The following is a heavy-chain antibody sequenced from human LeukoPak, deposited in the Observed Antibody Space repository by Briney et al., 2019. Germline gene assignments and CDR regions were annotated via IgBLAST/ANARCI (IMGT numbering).Heavy chain of an antibody. Sequence: QPGGSLRLSCAASGFTFSNYGMSWVRPAPGKGLAWVSAISGSGGSTYYADSVKGRFPISRDNSKNTLYLQMNSLRAEDTAVYYCAKDCTNGVCYALDIWGQGTMVTVSS. J-gene: IGHJ3*02. CDR3: AKDCTNGVCYALDI. CDR2: ISGSGGST. CDR1: GFTFSNYG. V-gene: IGHV3-23*01. D-gene: IGHD2-8*01.